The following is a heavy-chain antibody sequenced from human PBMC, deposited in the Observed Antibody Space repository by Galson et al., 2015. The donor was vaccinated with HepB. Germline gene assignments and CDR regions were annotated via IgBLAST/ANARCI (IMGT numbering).Heavy chain of an antibody. J-gene: IGHJ6*02. Sequence: SLRLSCAASGFTFYKYTMHWVRQAPGKGLEWVAVISYDGSNKYYADSVKGRFTISRDNSKNTLSLQMNTPRGEDTALYYCARGEFDYGDGYYYNAMDVWGQGTTVTVSS. V-gene: IGHV3-30*04. CDR3: ARGEFDYGDGYYYNAMDV. CDR2: ISYDGSNK. CDR1: GFTFYKYT. D-gene: IGHD4-17*01.